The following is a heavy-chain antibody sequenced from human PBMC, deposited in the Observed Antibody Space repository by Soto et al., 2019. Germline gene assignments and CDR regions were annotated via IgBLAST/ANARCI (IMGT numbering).Heavy chain of an antibody. CDR2: VYNSGST. Sequence: KPSETLSLTCTVSGGSISSNYWTWIRQPPGKGLEWIGYVYNSGSTNYNPSLKSRVTISEDTSKNQFSLKVNSMTAADTAVYYCARYRREAVAGYTLDNWGQGILVTVSS. J-gene: IGHJ4*02. CDR1: GGSISSNY. V-gene: IGHV4-59*01. CDR3: ARYRREAVAGYTLDN. D-gene: IGHD6-13*01.